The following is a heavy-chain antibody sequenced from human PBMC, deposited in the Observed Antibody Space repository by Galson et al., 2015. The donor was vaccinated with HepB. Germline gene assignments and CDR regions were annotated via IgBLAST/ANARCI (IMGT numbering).Heavy chain of an antibody. V-gene: IGHV3-33*01. J-gene: IGHJ5*02. CDR1: GFAFSSYG. CDR3: ARDSVAARPNWFDP. Sequence: SLRLSCAASGFAFSSYGMHWVRQAPGKGLEWVAIIWYDGSNRYYADSVKGRFTISGDNSKKTLYLQMNSLRAEDTAVYYCARDSVAARPNWFDPWGQGILVTVSS. D-gene: IGHD6-6*01. CDR2: IWYDGSNR.